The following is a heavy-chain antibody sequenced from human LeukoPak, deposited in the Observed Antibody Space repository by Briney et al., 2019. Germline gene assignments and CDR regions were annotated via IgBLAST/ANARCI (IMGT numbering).Heavy chain of an antibody. J-gene: IGHJ5*02. CDR1: GGSISSGGYY. Sequence: SQTLSLTCTVSGGSISSGGYYWSWIRQPPGKGLEWIGYIYHSGSTYYNPSLKSRVTISVDRSKNQFSLKLSSVTAADTAVYYCAGVSPYCGGDCYLAWGQGTLVTVSS. V-gene: IGHV4-30-2*01. CDR3: AGVSPYCGGDCYLA. D-gene: IGHD2-21*01. CDR2: IYHSGST.